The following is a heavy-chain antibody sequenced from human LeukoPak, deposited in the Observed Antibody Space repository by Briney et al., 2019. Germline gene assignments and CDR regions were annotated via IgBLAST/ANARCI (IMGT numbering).Heavy chain of an antibody. D-gene: IGHD2-15*01. CDR1: GFTFSSYA. CDR2: ISYDGSNK. Sequence: PGRALRLSWAAAGFTFSSYARHWGRQAPSKGVEWGGVISYDGSNKYYADSVKGRFTISRDNSKNTLYLQMNSLRAEDTAVYYCARDDEEVVAAPLLYWGQGTLVTVSS. V-gene: IGHV3-30-3*01. CDR3: ARDDEEVVAAPLLY. J-gene: IGHJ4*02.